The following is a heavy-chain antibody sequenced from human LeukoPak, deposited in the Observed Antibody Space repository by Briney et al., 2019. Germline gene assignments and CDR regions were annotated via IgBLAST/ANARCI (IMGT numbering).Heavy chain of an antibody. V-gene: IGHV3-30-3*01. Sequence: RGSLRLSCAASGFTFSSYAMHWVRQAPGKGLEWVAVISYDGSNKYYADSVKGRFTISRDNSKNTLYLQMNSLRAEDTAVYYCARDTQDSSSWYGVNYGMDVWGQGTTVTVSS. CDR2: ISYDGSNK. J-gene: IGHJ6*02. CDR3: ARDTQDSSSWYGVNYGMDV. CDR1: GFTFSSYA. D-gene: IGHD6-13*01.